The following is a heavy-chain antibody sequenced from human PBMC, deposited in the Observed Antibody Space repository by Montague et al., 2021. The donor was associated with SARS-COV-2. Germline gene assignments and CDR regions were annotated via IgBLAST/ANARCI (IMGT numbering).Heavy chain of an antibody. Sequence: CVISGDSVSSNSAAWNWIRQSPSRGLEWLGRTYYRSKWYNDYAVSVKSRITINPDTSKNQFPLQLNSVTPEDTAVYYCASGRMVPYSSSWTTLYYYYGMDVWGQGTTVTVSS. CDR2: TYYRSKWYN. J-gene: IGHJ6*02. CDR3: ASGRMVPYSSSWTTLYYYYGMDV. CDR1: GDSVSSNSAA. V-gene: IGHV6-1*01. D-gene: IGHD6-13*01.